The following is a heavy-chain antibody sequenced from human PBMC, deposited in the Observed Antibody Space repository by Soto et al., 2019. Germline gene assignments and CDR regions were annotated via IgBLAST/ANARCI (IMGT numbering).Heavy chain of an antibody. CDR3: AKDTVRTFGVIDY. J-gene: IGHJ4*02. V-gene: IGHV3-30*18. D-gene: IGHD2-8*01. CDR2: ISHDGSYK. CDR1: EFTFSRYG. Sequence: QVQLVESGGGVVQPGESLRLSCAASEFTFSRYGMHWVRQAPGKGLEWVAVISHDGSYKFYADSVKGRFTISRDNSKSTLSLHMSSLTVEDTAVYYCAKDTVRTFGVIDYWGQGTLVTVSS.